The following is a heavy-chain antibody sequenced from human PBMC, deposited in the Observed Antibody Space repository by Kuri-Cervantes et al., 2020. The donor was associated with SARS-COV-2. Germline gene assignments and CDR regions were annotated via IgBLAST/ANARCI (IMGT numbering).Heavy chain of an antibody. CDR3: ARDHGGALDS. CDR1: GFTFSSYW. Sequence: GGSLRLSCADSGFTFSSYWMAWVRQAPGKGLEWVANIRQDAGDKNCVDSVRGRFTISRDNAKNSLYLQMNSLGAEDTAVYYCARDHGGALDSWGKGTLVTVSS. J-gene: IGHJ4*02. CDR2: IRQDAGDK. V-gene: IGHV3-7*01. D-gene: IGHD3-16*01.